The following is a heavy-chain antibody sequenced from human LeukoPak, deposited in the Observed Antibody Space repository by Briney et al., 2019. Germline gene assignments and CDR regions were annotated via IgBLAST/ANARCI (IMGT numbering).Heavy chain of an antibody. V-gene: IGHV3-74*01. D-gene: IGHD2-8*02. CDR2: INSDGTST. J-gene: IGHJ4*02. CDR1: GFTFISHW. Sequence: AGGSLRLSCAASGFTFISHWMHWVRQAPGKGLVWVSRINSDGTSTTYADSVKGRFTISRDNAKDTLYLQMNSLRADDTAMYYCARDTGFSNYDYWGQGTLVTVSS. CDR3: ARDTGFSNYDY.